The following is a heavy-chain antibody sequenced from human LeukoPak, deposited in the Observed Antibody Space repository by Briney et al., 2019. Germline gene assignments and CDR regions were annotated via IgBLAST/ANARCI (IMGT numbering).Heavy chain of an antibody. D-gene: IGHD3-10*01. CDR1: GGSISSYY. CDR2: IYYSGST. CDR3: ARGFSADAFDI. V-gene: IGHV4-59*01. Sequence: SETLSLTCTVSGGSISSYYWSWIRQPPGKGLEWIGYIYYSGSTNYNPSLKSRVTISVDTSKNQFSLKLRSVTAADTAVYYCARGFSADAFDIWGQGTMVTVSS. J-gene: IGHJ3*02.